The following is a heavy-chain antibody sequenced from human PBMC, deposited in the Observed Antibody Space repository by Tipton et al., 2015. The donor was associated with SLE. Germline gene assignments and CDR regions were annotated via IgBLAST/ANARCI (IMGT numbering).Heavy chain of an antibody. CDR1: GGSVRSGSYY. J-gene: IGHJ4*02. D-gene: IGHD2-8*01. CDR3: VRLRSKVLIDY. CDR2: IYYSGST. V-gene: IGHV4-39*07. Sequence: TLSLTCTVSGGSVRSGSYYWAWIRQPPGKGPEWIGTIYYSGSTYYYPPLKSRITISVDTSKNQFSLEVRSVTAADTAVYYCVRLRSKVLIDYWGQGTLVTVSS.